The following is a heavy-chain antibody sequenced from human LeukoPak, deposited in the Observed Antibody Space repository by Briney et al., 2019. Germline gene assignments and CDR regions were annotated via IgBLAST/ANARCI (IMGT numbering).Heavy chain of an antibody. D-gene: IGHD6-13*01. V-gene: IGHV3-7*03. J-gene: IGHJ4*02. CDR1: GFTFSSYW. CDR2: IKQDGSEK. CDR3: ARDKGSSWGGYFDY. Sequence: PGGSLRLSCAASGFTFSSYWMSWVRQAPGKGLEWVANIKQDGSEKYYVDSVKGRFTISRDNAKNSLYLQMSSLRSEDTAVYYCARDKGSSWGGYFDYWGQGTLVTVSS.